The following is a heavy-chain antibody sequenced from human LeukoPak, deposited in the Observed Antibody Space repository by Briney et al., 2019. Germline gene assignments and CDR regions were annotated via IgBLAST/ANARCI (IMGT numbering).Heavy chain of an antibody. CDR1: GGSISSSTYY. Sequence: SETLSLTCTVSGGSISSSTYYWGWIRQPPGKGLEWIGYIYYSGSTNYNPSLKSRVTISVDTSKNQFSLKLSSVTAADTAVYYCARGGYSSSRMLYYFDYWGQGTLVTVSS. J-gene: IGHJ4*02. CDR3: ARGGYSSSRMLYYFDY. CDR2: IYYSGST. V-gene: IGHV4-61*05. D-gene: IGHD6-13*01.